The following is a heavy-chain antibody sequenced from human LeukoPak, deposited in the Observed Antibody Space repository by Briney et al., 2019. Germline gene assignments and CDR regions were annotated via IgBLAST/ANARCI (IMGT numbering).Heavy chain of an antibody. V-gene: IGHV3-23*01. CDR1: GFTFSSYA. CDR2: IGPSGGTT. CDR3: ARESGGGTRLIDY. J-gene: IGHJ4*02. D-gene: IGHD2-15*01. Sequence: GESLRLSCAASGFTFSSYAVNWVRQAPGKGLEWVSVIGPSGGTTYYADSVKGRVTTSRDNSKDTMYLQMDSLRVEDTAVYYCARESGGGTRLIDYWGEGTPVT.